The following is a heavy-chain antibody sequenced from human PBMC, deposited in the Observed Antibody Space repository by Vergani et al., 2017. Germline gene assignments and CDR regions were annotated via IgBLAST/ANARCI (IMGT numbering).Heavy chain of an antibody. CDR2: ILPSGGAT. D-gene: IGHD5-12*01. J-gene: IGHJ4*02. CDR3: AREPPRGYYFDY. V-gene: IGHV1-46*01. CDR1: GYTFTSYY. Sequence: QVQLVQSGAEVKKPGASVKVSCKASGYTFTSYYIHWVRQAPGQGLEWMGVILPSGGATGYKQKFQGRVTMTRDTSTSTVYMELSSLRSDDTAVYYCAREPPRGYYFDYWGQGTLVPVSS.